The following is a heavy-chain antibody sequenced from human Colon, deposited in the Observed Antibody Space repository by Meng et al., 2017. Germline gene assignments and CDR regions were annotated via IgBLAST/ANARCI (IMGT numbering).Heavy chain of an antibody. D-gene: IGHD3-3*01. CDR2: INHSGST. J-gene: IGHJ6*02. V-gene: IGHV4-34*01. CDR3: ARLFGVVLYSYYYGMDV. Sequence: SETLSLTCAAHGWSSSGYYWSWIRQPPGKGLEWIGEINHSGSTNYNPSLKSRVTISVDTSKNQFSLKLCSVTAADTAVYYCARLFGVVLYSYYYGMDVWGQGTTVTVSS. CDR1: GWSSSGYY.